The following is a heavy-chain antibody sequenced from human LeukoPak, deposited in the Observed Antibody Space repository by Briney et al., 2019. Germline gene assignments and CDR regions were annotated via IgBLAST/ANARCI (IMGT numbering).Heavy chain of an antibody. V-gene: IGHV3-21*01. CDR3: ARVSYGDYGVEDY. J-gene: IGHJ4*02. CDR1: GITFSRYS. D-gene: IGHD4-17*01. Sequence: NPGGSLRLSCAASGITFSRYSMNWVRQAPGKGLEWVSSISSSSTYIYYADSVRGRFTISRDNAKNSLYLQMNSLRAEDTAVYYCARVSYGDYGVEDYWGQGTLVTVSS. CDR2: ISSSSTYI.